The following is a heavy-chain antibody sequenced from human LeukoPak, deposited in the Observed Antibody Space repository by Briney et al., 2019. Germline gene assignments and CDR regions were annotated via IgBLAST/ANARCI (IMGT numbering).Heavy chain of an antibody. V-gene: IGHV4-34*01. CDR3: ARRGYCSSTSCYDQGLIDY. J-gene: IGHJ4*02. D-gene: IGHD2-2*01. CDR2: INHSGST. Sequence: SETLSLTCAVYGGSFSGYYWSWIRQPPGKGLEWIGEINHSGSTNYNPSLKSRVTISVDTSKNQFSLKLSSVTAADTAVYYYARRGYCSSTSCYDQGLIDYWGQGTLVTVSS. CDR1: GGSFSGYY.